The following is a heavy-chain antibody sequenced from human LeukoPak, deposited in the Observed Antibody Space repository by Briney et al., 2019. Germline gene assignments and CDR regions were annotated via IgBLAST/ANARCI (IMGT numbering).Heavy chain of an antibody. CDR1: GYSISSGYY. J-gene: IGHJ4*02. D-gene: IGHD3-22*01. V-gene: IGHV4-38-2*02. CDR2: IYQSGST. Sequence: PSETLSLTCTVSGYSISSGYYWGWIRQSPGKGLEWIGSIYQSGSTYYNPSLKSRVTISVDTSKNQFSLKLRSVTAADTAVYYCARVTGYMIEDYFDYWGQGTLVTVSS. CDR3: ARVTGYMIEDYFDY.